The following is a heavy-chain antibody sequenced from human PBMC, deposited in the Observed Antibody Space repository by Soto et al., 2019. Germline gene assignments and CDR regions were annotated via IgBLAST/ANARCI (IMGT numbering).Heavy chain of an antibody. Sequence: PGGSLRLSCEASGFTFSSYGMHWVRHAPGKGLEWVAVIWYDGSNKYYADSVKGRFTISRDNSKDTLYLQMNSLRAEDTAVYYCARDSGDIVVVPAAIPRENWFDPWGQGTLVTVSS. CDR3: ARDSGDIVVVPAAIPRENWFDP. CDR2: IWYDGSNK. J-gene: IGHJ5*02. V-gene: IGHV3-33*01. CDR1: GFTFSSYG. D-gene: IGHD2-2*01.